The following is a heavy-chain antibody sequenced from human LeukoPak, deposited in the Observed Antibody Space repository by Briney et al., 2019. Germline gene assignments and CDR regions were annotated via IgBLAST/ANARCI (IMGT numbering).Heavy chain of an antibody. Sequence: SSVKVSCKTSGGTFSSYAISWVRQAPGQGLEWMGRIIPIFGTANYAQKFQGRVTITTDESTSTAYMELSSLRSEDTAVYYCARGVAEMATIRFDYWGQGTLVTVSS. CDR3: ARGVAEMATIRFDY. J-gene: IGHJ4*02. V-gene: IGHV1-69*05. CDR2: IIPIFGTA. D-gene: IGHD5-24*01. CDR1: GGTFSSYA.